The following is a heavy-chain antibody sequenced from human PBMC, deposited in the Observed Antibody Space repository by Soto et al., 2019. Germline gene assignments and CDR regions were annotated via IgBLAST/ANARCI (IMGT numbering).Heavy chain of an antibody. Sequence: GGSLRLSCAASGFTFSSYSMNWVRQAPGKGLEWVSSISSSSSYIYYADSVKGRFTISRDNSKNTLYLQMNSLRAEDTAVYYCAKGGHSWYFSWMYYWGQGTLVTVSS. CDR2: ISSSSSYI. D-gene: IGHD6-13*01. CDR1: GFTFSSYS. CDR3: AKGGHSWYFSWMYY. J-gene: IGHJ4*02. V-gene: IGHV3-21*04.